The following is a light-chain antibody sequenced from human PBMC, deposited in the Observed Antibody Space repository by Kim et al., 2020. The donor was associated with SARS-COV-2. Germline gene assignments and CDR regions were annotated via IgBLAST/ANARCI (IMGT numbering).Light chain of an antibody. J-gene: IGLJ3*02. CDR3: QTYDGTSEV. V-gene: IGLV6-57*01. CDR2: EDN. Sequence: GKTVSISCTRNSDDIATYYLHWYQQRPGSSPTTVIYEDNRRPSGVPDRFSGSIDISSNSASLTISGLRTEDEAVYYCQTYDGTSEVFGGGTKLTVL. CDR1: SDDIATYY.